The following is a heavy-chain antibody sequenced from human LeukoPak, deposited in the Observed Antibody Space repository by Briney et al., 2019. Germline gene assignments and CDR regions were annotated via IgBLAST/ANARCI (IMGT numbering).Heavy chain of an antibody. V-gene: IGHV3-53*01. CDR2: IYSGGNT. D-gene: IGHD5-18*01. CDR1: GFTVSNNY. CDR3: AAKRGYSYGSDY. Sequence: PGGSLRLSCAASGFTVSNNYMSWVRQAPGKGLEWVSLIYSGGNTYYADSVKGRFSISRDNPKNTLYLQMNSLRAEDTAVYYCAAKRGYSYGSDYWGQGTLVTVSS. J-gene: IGHJ4*02.